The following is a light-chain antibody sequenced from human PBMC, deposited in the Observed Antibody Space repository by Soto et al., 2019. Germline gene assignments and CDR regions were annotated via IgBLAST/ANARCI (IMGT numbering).Light chain of an antibody. Sequence: DIQMTQSPSSLSASVGDRVTITCRASHTFSSFLNWYQQKRGKPPTLLIYGAYNLRSGVPSRFTGSGGGAEFRLTISSLQPDDFATYYCQQTYCPPFTFGRWTSLELK. CDR2: GAY. V-gene: IGKV1-39*01. CDR1: HTFSSF. CDR3: QQTYCPPFT. J-gene: IGKJ2*01.